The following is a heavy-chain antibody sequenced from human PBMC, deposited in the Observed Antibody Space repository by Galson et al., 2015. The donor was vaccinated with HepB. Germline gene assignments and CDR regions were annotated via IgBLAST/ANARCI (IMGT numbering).Heavy chain of an antibody. CDR1: GFTFSDYW. V-gene: IGHV3-7*01. CDR2: IKQDGSVK. J-gene: IGHJ4*02. CDR3: VRNGGALDY. Sequence: SLRLSCAASGFTFSDYWMSWVRQAPGKGLEWVANIKQDGSVKYFVDSAKGRFTISRDNAKNSLYLQMNSLGAEDTAVYYCVRNGGALDYWGQGTLVTVSS. D-gene: IGHD3-16*01.